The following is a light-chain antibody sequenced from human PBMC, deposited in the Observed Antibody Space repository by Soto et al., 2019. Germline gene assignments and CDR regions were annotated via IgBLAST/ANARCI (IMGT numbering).Light chain of an antibody. CDR2: DAS. Sequence: EIVLTRSPATLSLSPGERATLSCRASQSVSRYLAWYQQKPGQAPRLLVYDASNRATGIPARFSGSGSGTDFTLTISSLEPEDFAVYYCEQRSDWPLTFGGGTKVEIK. V-gene: IGKV3-11*01. CDR3: EQRSDWPLT. CDR1: QSVSRY. J-gene: IGKJ4*01.